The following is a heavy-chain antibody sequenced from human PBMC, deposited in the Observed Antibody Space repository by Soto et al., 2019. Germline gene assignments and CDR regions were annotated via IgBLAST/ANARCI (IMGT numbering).Heavy chain of an antibody. CDR2: IYHSGTT. Sequence: QVQLQESGPGLVKPSQTLSLTCTVSGGSMRSDDYYWSWIRQPPGKGLEWIGYIYHSGTTYYNPSLQSRVSISLDTSRNQFSLKLSSVTAADTAVYYCARVRAYRYGYEDYWGQGTLVTVSS. V-gene: IGHV4-30-4*01. J-gene: IGHJ4*02. D-gene: IGHD5-18*01. CDR3: ARVRAYRYGYEDY. CDR1: GGSMRSDDYY.